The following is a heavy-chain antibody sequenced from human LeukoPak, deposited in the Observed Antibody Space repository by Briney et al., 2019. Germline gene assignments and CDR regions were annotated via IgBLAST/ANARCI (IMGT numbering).Heavy chain of an antibody. J-gene: IGHJ4*02. CDR3: AKATGYLL. V-gene: IGHV3-23*01. CDR1: GFTFNNYA. CDR2: ISGGGGST. Sequence: GGSLRLSCAASGFTFNNYAMSWVRQAPGKGLEWVSTISGGGGSTYSADSVKGRFTISRDNSKNTLYLQMSSLRAEDTAVYYCAKATGYLLWGQGTLVTVSS. D-gene: IGHD1-14*01.